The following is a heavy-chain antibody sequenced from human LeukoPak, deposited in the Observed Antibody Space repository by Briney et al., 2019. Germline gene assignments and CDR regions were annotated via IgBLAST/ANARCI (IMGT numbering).Heavy chain of an antibody. J-gene: IGHJ4*02. CDR2: ISSSGSTI. V-gene: IGHV3-11*04. CDR1: GFTVSGNY. Sequence: GGSLRLSCAVSGFTVSGNYMSWVRQAPGKGLEWVSYISSSGSTIYYADSVKGRFTISRDNAKNSLYLQMSSLRAEDTAVYYCARDYWNDGDGGDHWGQGTLVSVSS. D-gene: IGHD1-1*01. CDR3: ARDYWNDGDGGDH.